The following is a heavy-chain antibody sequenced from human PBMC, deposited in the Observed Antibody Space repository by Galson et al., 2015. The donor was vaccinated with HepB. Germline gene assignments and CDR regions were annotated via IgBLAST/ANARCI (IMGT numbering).Heavy chain of an antibody. CDR3: ARGRHYDSSGIAYFDY. D-gene: IGHD3-22*01. V-gene: IGHV3-7*01. J-gene: IGHJ4*02. Sequence: SLRLSCAASGFTFSNYWMTWVRQAPGKGLEWVASIKPDGSEQHYVDSAEGRFTISRNNAQNSFFLHTNGLRAEDTAVYYCARGRHYDSSGIAYFDYWGQGTRVTVSS. CDR1: GFTFSNYW. CDR2: IKPDGSEQ.